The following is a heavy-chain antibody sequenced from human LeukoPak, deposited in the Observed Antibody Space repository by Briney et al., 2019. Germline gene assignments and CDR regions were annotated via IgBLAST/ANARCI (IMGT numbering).Heavy chain of an antibody. V-gene: IGHV3-21*01. CDR3: ARDFPYYYDSSGYYYNWFDP. D-gene: IGHD3-22*01. Sequence: GGSLRLSCAASGFTFSSYSMNWVRQAPGKGLEWVSSISSSRSYIYYADSVKGRFTISRDNAKNSLYLQMNSLRAEDTAVYYCARDFPYYYDSSGYYYNWFDPWGQGTLVTVSS. CDR1: GFTFSSYS. CDR2: ISSSRSYI. J-gene: IGHJ5*02.